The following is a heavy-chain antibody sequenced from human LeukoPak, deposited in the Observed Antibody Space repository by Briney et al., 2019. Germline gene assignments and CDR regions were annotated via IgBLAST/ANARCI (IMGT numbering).Heavy chain of an antibody. CDR2: TYYRSKWR. CDR1: GDSVSGNRVA. J-gene: IGHJ4*02. CDR3: ARGFAEAVPGYFDY. Sequence: SQTLSLTCAISGDSVSGNRVAWNWIRQSPSRGLEWLGRTYYRSKWRNFGPSVKSRITINPDTSKNQFSLQLNSVTPEDTAVYYCARGFAEAVPGYFDYWGQGTLVTVSS. D-gene: IGHD6-19*01. V-gene: IGHV6-1*01.